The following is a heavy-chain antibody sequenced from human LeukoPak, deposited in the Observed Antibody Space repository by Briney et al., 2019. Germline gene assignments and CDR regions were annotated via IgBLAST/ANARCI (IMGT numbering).Heavy chain of an antibody. D-gene: IGHD3-10*01. J-gene: IGHJ4*02. CDR2: VYHSGST. CDR3: ADQIMGVNS. CDR1: GGSVSGNSPSSYY. Sequence: SETLSLTCTVSGGSVSGNSPSSYYWSWIRQPPGRGLEYIGHVYHSGSTNYGPSLSGRVTISLDTSKNQFSLEVTALTAAYTAGYFWADQIMGVNSWGQGSLVTVSS. V-gene: IGHV4-59*02.